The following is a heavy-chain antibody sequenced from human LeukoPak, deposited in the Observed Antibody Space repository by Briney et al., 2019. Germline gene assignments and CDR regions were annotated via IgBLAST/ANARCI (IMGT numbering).Heavy chain of an antibody. CDR1: GFTFSSYA. CDR2: ISSNGGST. D-gene: IGHD2-2*01. V-gene: IGHV3-64*01. Sequence: GGSLRLSCAASGFTFSSYAMHWVRQAPGKGLEYVSAISSNGGSTYYANSVKGRLTISRDNSKNTLYLQMGSLRAEDMAVYYCARDRSSTSYDAFDIWGQGTMVTVSS. CDR3: ARDRSSTSYDAFDI. J-gene: IGHJ3*02.